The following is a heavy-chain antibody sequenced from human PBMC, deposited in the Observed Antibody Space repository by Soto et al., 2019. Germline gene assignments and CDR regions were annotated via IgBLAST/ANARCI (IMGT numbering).Heavy chain of an antibody. J-gene: IGHJ3*02. Sequence: PGGSLRLSCAASGFTFSTYWMNWVRQAPGKGLEWVAKIKQDGSEKYYVDSVKGRFTISRDNAKTSLYLQMNSLRAEDTAVYYCARDGTDDDFDIWGQGKRVTVSS. CDR3: ARDGTDDDFDI. V-gene: IGHV3-7*03. CDR1: GFTFSTYW. CDR2: IKQDGSEK.